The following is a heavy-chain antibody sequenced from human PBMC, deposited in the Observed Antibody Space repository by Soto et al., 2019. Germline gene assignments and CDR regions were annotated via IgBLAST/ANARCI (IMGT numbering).Heavy chain of an antibody. J-gene: IGHJ5*02. Sequence: QVQLVQSGAEEKKPGATVKVSCKASGYTFTRYAMDWVRQAPGQRPEWMGWINAGNGNTKYSQKFPARVTITRDTSASTAYMALSSLRSADTDVYYCACGFPLWFAPWGQGTLVTVSS. D-gene: IGHD3-3*01. CDR2: INAGNGNT. CDR1: GYTFTRYA. CDR3: ACGFPLWFAP. V-gene: IGHV1-3*05.